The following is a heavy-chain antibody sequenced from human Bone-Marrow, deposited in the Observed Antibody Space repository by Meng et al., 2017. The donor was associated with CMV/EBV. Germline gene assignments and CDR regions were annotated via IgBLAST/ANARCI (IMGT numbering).Heavy chain of an antibody. CDR2: ISAYNGNT. CDR3: ARDLRFLEWLSQGLSFDY. J-gene: IGHJ4*02. D-gene: IGHD3-3*01. Sequence: ASVKVSCKASGYTFNRYGFSWVRQAPGQGLEYMGWISAYNGNTKYAQKFQGRVTMTTDTSTSTVYMELRSLRSDDTAVYYCARDLRFLEWLSQGLSFDYWGQGTLVTVSS. CDR1: GYTFNRYG. V-gene: IGHV1-18*01.